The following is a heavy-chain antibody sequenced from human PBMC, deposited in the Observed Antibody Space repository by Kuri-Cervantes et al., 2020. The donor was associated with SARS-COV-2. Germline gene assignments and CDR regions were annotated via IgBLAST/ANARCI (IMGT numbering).Heavy chain of an antibody. V-gene: IGHV1-18*01. CDR1: GDTFTSYG. Sequence: ASVKVSCKASGDTFTSYGISWGRQAPGQGLEWRGWIIAYNGNTNYAQKLQSRVTMTTDTSTSTAYMELRSLRSDDTAVYYCSRDPGVGADNVDAFDIWGQGTMVTVSS. J-gene: IGHJ3*02. CDR3: SRDPGVGADNVDAFDI. D-gene: IGHD1-26*01. CDR2: IIAYNGNT.